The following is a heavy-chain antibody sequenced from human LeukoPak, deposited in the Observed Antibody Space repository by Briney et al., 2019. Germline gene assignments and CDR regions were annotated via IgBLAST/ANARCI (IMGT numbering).Heavy chain of an antibody. CDR1: GGSFSGYY. CDR3: ARGGQQLVLVY. D-gene: IGHD6-13*01. CDR2: INHSGST. J-gene: IGHJ4*02. V-gene: IGHV4-34*01. Sequence: PSETLSLTCAVYGGSFSGYYWSWIRQPPGKGLEWIGEINHSGSTNYNPSLKSRVTISVDTSKNQFSLKLSSVTAADTAVYYCARGGQQLVLVYWGQATLVTVSS.